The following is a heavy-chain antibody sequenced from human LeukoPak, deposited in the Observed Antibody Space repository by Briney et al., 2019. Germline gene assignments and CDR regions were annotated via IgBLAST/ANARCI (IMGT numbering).Heavy chain of an antibody. D-gene: IGHD3-22*01. CDR1: GYTFTGYY. CDR3: ARDGYYDSSGYYSNFDY. J-gene: IGHJ4*02. Sequence: ASVTVSCKASGYTFTGYYIHWVRQAPGQGLEWMGWINPNSGGTNYAQKFQGRVTMTRDTSISTAYMELSRLRSDDTAVYYCARDGYYDSSGYYSNFDYWGQGTLVTVSS. CDR2: INPNSGGT. V-gene: IGHV1-2*02.